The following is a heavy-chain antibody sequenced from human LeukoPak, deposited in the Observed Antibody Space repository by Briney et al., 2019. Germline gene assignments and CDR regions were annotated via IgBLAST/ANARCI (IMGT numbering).Heavy chain of an antibody. Sequence: KPSETLSLTCAVHGGSFSGYYWSWIRQPPGKGLEWIGEINHSGSTNYNPSLKSRVAISVDTSRNQFSLRLSSVTAEDTGIYYCARGRCRNSGCRPYFDYWGQGTQVTVSS. CDR1: GGSFSGYY. V-gene: IGHV4-34*01. J-gene: IGHJ4*02. CDR2: INHSGST. CDR3: ARGRCRNSGCRPYFDY. D-gene: IGHD2/OR15-2a*01.